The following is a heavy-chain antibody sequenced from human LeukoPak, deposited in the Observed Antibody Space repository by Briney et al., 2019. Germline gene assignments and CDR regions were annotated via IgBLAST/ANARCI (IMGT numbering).Heavy chain of an antibody. V-gene: IGHV3-30*02. Sequence: PGGSLRPSCVTSGFIFNNYGMHWVRQAPGKGLEWVTFIRHDESYRFYVDSVKGRFTVSRDNSRNTLYLQMNSLRAEDTAVYYCANDNRDNWFDPWGQGTLVTVSS. D-gene: IGHD1-14*01. J-gene: IGHJ5*02. CDR3: ANDNRDNWFDP. CDR2: IRHDESYR. CDR1: GFIFNNYG.